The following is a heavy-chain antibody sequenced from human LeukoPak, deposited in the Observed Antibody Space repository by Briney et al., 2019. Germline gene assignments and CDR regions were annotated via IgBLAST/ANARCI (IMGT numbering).Heavy chain of an antibody. CDR2: IYYSGTT. J-gene: IGHJ4*02. V-gene: IGHV4-39*01. D-gene: IGHD6-13*01. CDR3: VRLRLDPQLVTVY. CDR1: GDSISNSNYY. Sequence: SETLSLTCSVSGDSISNSNYYWGWVRQPPGKGLEWIERIYYSGTTFCSPPLESRLPIPIDKYKHQFSLKLRSVTATDTSVYHCVRLRLDPQLVTVYWGQGSQVTVSS.